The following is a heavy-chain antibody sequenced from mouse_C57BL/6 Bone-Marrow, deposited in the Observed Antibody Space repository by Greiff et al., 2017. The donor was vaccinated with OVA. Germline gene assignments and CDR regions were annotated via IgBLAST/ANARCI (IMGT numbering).Heavy chain of an antibody. D-gene: IGHD2-3*01. CDR1: GYTFTDYN. Sequence: VQLKESGPELVKPGASVKIPCKASGYTFTDYNMDWVKQSHGKSLEWIGDINPNNGGTTYNQKFKGKATLTVDKSSSTAYIELRSLTSEDTAVYYSASSDGYYGWYFDVWGTGTTVTVSS. V-gene: IGHV1-18*01. CDR3: ASSDGYYGWYFDV. J-gene: IGHJ1*03. CDR2: INPNNGGT.